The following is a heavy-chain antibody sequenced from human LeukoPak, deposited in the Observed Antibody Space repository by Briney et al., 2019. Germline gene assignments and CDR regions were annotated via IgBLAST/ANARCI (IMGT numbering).Heavy chain of an antibody. J-gene: IGHJ4*02. CDR2: IKEDGSEK. CDR1: GFSFSNYW. Sequence: GGSLRLSCSASGFSFSNYWVTWVRQAPGKGLEWVAHIKEDGSEKYYVDSVKGRFTISRDNAKNSLYLQMNSLRAEDTAVYYCAKYRLVWLPAPVFDFWGQGTLVTVSS. D-gene: IGHD5-24*01. V-gene: IGHV3-7*01. CDR3: AKYRLVWLPAPVFDF.